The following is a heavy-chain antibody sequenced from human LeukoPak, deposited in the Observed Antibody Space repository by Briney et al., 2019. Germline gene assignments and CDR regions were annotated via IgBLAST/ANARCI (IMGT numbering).Heavy chain of an antibody. J-gene: IGHJ5*02. D-gene: IGHD3-16*01. V-gene: IGHV4-59*01. CDR2: IYYSGST. CDR3: ARAHWGLRPRGFDP. Sequence: SETLSLTCTVSGGSISSYYWSWIRQPPGKGLEWIGYIYYSGSTNYNPSLKSRVTISVDTSKNQFSLKLSSVTAADTAVYYCARAHWGLRPRGFDPWGQGTLVTVSS. CDR1: GGSISSYY.